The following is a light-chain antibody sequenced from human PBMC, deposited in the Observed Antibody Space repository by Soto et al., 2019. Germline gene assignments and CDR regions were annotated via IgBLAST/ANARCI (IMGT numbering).Light chain of an antibody. V-gene: IGKV3-11*01. CDR3: QQRSNWPWT. CDR2: DAS. Sequence: EIVLTQSPGTLSLSPGERATLSCRASQSVRSFLAWYQKKPGQAPRLLIYDASNRATDIPARFSGSGSGTDFTLTISSLEPEDFAVYYCQQRSNWPWTFGQGTKVEIK. CDR1: QSVRSF. J-gene: IGKJ1*01.